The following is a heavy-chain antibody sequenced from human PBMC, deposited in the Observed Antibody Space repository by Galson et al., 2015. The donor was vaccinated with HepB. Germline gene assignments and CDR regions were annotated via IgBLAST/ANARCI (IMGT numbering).Heavy chain of an antibody. D-gene: IGHD5-18*01. V-gene: IGHV1-46*01. CDR2: INPSGGST. CDR1: GYTFTSYY. Sequence: SVKVSCKASGYTFTSYYMHWVRQAPGQGLEWMGIINPSGGSTSYAQKFQGRVTMTRDTSTSTVYMELSSLRSEDTAVYYCAREGEYVDTEPGFDYWGQGTMVTVSS. J-gene: IGHJ3*01. CDR3: AREGEYVDTEPGFDY.